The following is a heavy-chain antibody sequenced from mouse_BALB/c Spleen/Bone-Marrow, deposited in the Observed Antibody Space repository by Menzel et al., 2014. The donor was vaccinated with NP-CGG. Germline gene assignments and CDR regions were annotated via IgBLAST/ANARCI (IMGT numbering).Heavy chain of an antibody. D-gene: IGHD1-2*01. V-gene: IGHV4-1*02. Sequence: DVHLVESGGGLVQPGGSLKLSCAASGFDFSRYWMGWVRQAPGRGLKWIGEINPDSSTINYTPSLKDKFIISRDNAKNTLYLKMRKVRTEDTALYYCAKNYYYGYVAYWGQGTLVTVSA. CDR3: AKNYYYGYVAY. CDR2: INPDSSTI. CDR1: GFDFSRYW. J-gene: IGHJ3*01.